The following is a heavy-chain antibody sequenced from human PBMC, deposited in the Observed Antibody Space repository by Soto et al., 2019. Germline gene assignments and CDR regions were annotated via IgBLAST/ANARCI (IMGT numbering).Heavy chain of an antibody. CDR3: ARDTYYHDRSGSGYYYVRRRNWFDP. CDR1: GGTFSSYA. J-gene: IGHJ5*02. CDR2: IIPIFGTV. V-gene: IGHV1-69*12. D-gene: IGHD3-22*01. Sequence: QVQLVQSGAEVKKPGSSVKVSCKASGGTFSSYAISWVRQAPGQGLEWMGGIIPIFGTVNYAQKFQGRVTMTADETNSTDPMELSSLRYEDTDVYYCARDTYYHDRSGSGYYYVRRRNWFDPWGQGTLVTVSS.